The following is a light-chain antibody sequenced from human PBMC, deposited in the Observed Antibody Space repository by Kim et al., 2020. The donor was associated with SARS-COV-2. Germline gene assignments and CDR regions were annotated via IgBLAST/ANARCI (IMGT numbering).Light chain of an antibody. CDR3: TSFVPNYNYV. CDR2: EVT. V-gene: IGLV2-8*01. J-gene: IGLJ1*01. Sequence: QSALTQPPSASGSPGQSVTISCTRTSNDVGGYNYVSWYQQHPGKAPKVIIYEVTKRPSGVPDRFSGSKSGNTASLTVSGLQAEDEADYYCTSFVPNYNYVFGTGTKVT. CDR1: SNDVGGYNY.